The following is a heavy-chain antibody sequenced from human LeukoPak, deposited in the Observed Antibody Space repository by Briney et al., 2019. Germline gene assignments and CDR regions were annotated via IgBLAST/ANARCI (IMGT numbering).Heavy chain of an antibody. D-gene: IGHD3-22*01. Sequence: KTSETLSLTCTVSGGSISSGSYYWSWIRQPAGKGLEWIGRIYTSGSTNYDPSLKSRVTISVDTSKNQFSLKLSSMTAADTAVYYCARVPYDSSGYYYAAAFDIWGQGTMVTVSS. J-gene: IGHJ3*02. CDR2: IYTSGST. CDR1: GGSISSGSYY. CDR3: ARVPYDSSGYYYAAAFDI. V-gene: IGHV4-61*02.